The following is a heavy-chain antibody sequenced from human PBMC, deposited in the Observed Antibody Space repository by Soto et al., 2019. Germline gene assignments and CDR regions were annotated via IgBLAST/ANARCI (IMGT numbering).Heavy chain of an antibody. V-gene: IGHV1-2*04. CDR2: INPNGGVT. CDR1: GDSFNDYY. Sequence: VQLVQSGAEVRKPGASVTVSCRSSGDSFNDYYIHWVRQAPGQGFEWMGWINPNGGVTKYAQKFQGWVSMTRDTSIRTVYMQLRRLRSDDTAVYYCARESGGATATLDYYYFYMDVWGTGTTVTVSS. CDR3: ARESGGATATLDYYYFYMDV. J-gene: IGHJ6*03. D-gene: IGHD5-12*01.